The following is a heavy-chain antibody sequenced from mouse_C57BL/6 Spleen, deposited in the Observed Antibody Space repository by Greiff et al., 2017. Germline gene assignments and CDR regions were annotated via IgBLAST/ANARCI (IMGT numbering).Heavy chain of an antibody. V-gene: IGHV2-5*01. Sequence: QVQLQQSGPGLAQPSQSLSITCTVPGFPSTSSGAHWVRQSPGKGLAWPGVLWRGGSTDHNAAFMSRLSITKDNSKSQVFFKMNSLQADDTAIDYCAPHCDGSKYGYFNVWGTGTTVTGSS. D-gene: IGHD1-1*01. J-gene: IGHJ1*03. CDR3: APHCDGSKYGYFNV. CDR1: GFPSTSSG. CDR2: LWRGGST.